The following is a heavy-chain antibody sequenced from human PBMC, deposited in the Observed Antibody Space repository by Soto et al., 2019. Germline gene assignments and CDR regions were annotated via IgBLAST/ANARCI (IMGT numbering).Heavy chain of an antibody. V-gene: IGHV3-23*01. J-gene: IGHJ1*01. CDR1: GFTFDNYS. CDR3: ATEGACIHSWSTDGYCEN. Sequence: SGGSLRLSCAASGFTFDNYSSNWVRQAPWKGLEWVAHISGSGVATKYADSVKGRFSISKNNSKNTLYLQMNNLAVEDTAQYYYATEGACIHSWSTDGYCENWGQGTLVTVSS. D-gene: IGHD2-8*02. CDR2: ISGSGVAT.